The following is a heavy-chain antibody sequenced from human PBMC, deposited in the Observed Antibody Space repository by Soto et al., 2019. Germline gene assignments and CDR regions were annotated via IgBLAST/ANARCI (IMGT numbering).Heavy chain of an antibody. J-gene: IGHJ4*02. CDR3: ARGGGWQTPFDY. D-gene: IGHD6-19*01. CDR2: NYHSGST. CDR1: GGSISSGGYS. V-gene: IGHV4-30-2*01. Sequence: QLQLQESGSGLVKPSQTLSLTCAVSGGSISSGGYSWSWIRQPPGKGLEWIGYNYHSGSTYYNPSIKRRVTIPADRSKNQFSLKLSSVTAADTAVYYCARGGGWQTPFDYWGQGTLVTVSS.